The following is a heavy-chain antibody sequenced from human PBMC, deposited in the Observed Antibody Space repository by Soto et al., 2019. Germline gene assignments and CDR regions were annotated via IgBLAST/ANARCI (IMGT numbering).Heavy chain of an antibody. D-gene: IGHD5-18*01. J-gene: IGHJ5*02. V-gene: IGHV1-2*02. CDR1: GYTFTGYY. CDR3: AREESSGSGTAIVTYGWFDP. CDR2: INPNSGGT. Sequence: ASVKVSCKASGYTFTGYYMHWVRQAPGQGLEWMGWINPNSGGTNYAQKFQGRVTMTRDTSISTAYMELSRLRSDDTAVYYCAREESSGSGTAIVTYGWFDPWGQGTLV.